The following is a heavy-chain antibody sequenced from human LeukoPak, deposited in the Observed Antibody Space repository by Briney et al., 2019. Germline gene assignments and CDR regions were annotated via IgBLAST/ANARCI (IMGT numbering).Heavy chain of an antibody. D-gene: IGHD3-3*01. V-gene: IGHV3-21*01. J-gene: IGHJ4*02. CDR3: ARLGEYDFWSGYPP. CDR2: ISSSSSYI. CDR1: GFTFSSYA. Sequence: PGGSLRLSCAASGFTFSSYAMHWVRQAPGKGLEWVSSISSSSSYIYYADSVKGRFTISRDNSKNTLYLQMNGLRAEDTAVYYCARLGEYDFWSGYPPWGQGTLVTVSS.